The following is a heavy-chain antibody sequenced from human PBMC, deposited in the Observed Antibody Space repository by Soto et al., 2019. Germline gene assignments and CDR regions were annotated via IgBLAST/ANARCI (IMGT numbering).Heavy chain of an antibody. CDR1: GFTVSSNY. CDR2: IYSGGST. J-gene: IGHJ4*02. Sequence: VQLVESGGGLVQPGGSLRLSCAASGFTVSSNYMSWVRQAPGKGLEWVSVIYSGGSTYYADSVKGRFTISRDNSKNAQYLQMKSLRAEDTAVYYCARGIDCSGGSCHFDYWGQGTLVTVSS. V-gene: IGHV3-66*01. CDR3: ARGIDCSGGSCHFDY. D-gene: IGHD2-15*01.